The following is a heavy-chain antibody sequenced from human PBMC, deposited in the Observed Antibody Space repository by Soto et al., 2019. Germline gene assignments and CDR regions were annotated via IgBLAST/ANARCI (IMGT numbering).Heavy chain of an antibody. D-gene: IGHD3-3*01. CDR1: GFTFSSSA. Sequence: QVQLVESGGGVVQPGRTLRLSCAASGFTFSSSAMHWVRQAPGKGLEWVAVISYDGSNKYYADSVKGRFTISRDNSKNTLYLQMNSLRAVDTAVYYCARDKGDLRFLEWSYYFDYWGQGTLVTVSS. V-gene: IGHV3-30-3*01. J-gene: IGHJ4*02. CDR3: ARDKGDLRFLEWSYYFDY. CDR2: ISYDGSNK.